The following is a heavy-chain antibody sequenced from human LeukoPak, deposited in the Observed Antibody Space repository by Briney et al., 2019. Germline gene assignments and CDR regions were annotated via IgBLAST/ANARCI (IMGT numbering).Heavy chain of an antibody. CDR1: GFTCGSFE. CDR3: ARGPARGKYYYMDV. J-gene: IGHJ6*03. Sequence: GGSLRLSCAAPGFTCGSFEMHWVRQATGQGLEWVSTIRTASDSYNPGYVVGGFTPSRSNANNSLYLQMNSLTAGDTAAYDCARGPARGKYYYMDVWGKGTTVTVSS. CDR2: IRTASDS. D-gene: IGHD1-14*01. V-gene: IGHV3-13*01.